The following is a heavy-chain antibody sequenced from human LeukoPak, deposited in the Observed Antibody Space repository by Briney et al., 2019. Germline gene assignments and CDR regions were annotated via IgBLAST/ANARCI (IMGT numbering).Heavy chain of an antibody. CDR3: ARVAYIGDWFDP. CDR1: GVSISNYY. J-gene: IGHJ5*02. D-gene: IGHD3-16*01. Sequence: SETLSLTCIVSGVSISNYYWSWIRQPPGKGLEWIGYIYYSGSTYYNPSLKSRVTISVDTSKNQFSLKLSSVTAADTAVYYCARVAYIGDWFDPWGQGTLVTVSS. V-gene: IGHV4-59*08. CDR2: IYYSGST.